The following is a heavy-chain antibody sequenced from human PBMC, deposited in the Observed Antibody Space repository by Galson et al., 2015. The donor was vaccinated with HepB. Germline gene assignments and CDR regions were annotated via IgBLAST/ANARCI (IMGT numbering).Heavy chain of an antibody. CDR3: ARAGDYRPPYYYYYGMDV. CDR2: IYHSGST. D-gene: IGHD4-17*01. J-gene: IGHJ6*02. Sequence: SEPLSLTCAVSGGSISSSNWWSWVRQPPGKGLEWIGEIYHSGSTNYNPSLKSRVTISVDKSKNQFSLELSSVTAADTAVYYCARAGDYRPPYYYYYGMDVWGQGTTVTVSS. V-gene: IGHV4-4*02. CDR1: GGSISSSNW.